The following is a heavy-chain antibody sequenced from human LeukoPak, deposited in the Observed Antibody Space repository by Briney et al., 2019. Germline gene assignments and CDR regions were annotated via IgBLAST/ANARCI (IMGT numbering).Heavy chain of an antibody. D-gene: IGHD1-26*01. CDR3: AREEIVGATRSYYYYYGMDV. V-gene: IGHV3-74*01. CDR2: INSDGSST. CDR1: GFTFSSYA. Sequence: GRSLRLSCAASGFTFSSYAMHWVRQAPGKGLVWVSRINSDGSSTSYADSVKGQFTISRDNAKNTLYLQMNSLRAEDTAVYYCAREEIVGATRSYYYYYGMDVWGQGTTVTVSS. J-gene: IGHJ6*02.